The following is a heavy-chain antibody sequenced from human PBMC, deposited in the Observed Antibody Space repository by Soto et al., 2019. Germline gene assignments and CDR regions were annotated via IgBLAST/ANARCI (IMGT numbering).Heavy chain of an antibody. CDR1: GIPFSSYG. J-gene: IGHJ4*02. V-gene: IGHV3-30*18. Sequence: GGSLRLSCAASGIPFSSYGMHWVRQAPGKGLEWVAVISYDGSNKYYADSVKGRFTISRDNSKNTLYLQMKSLRAEDTAVYYFAKDRCPKMATRRFDYWGQGTLVTVSS. CDR2: ISYDGSNK. CDR3: AKDRCPKMATRRFDY. D-gene: IGHD5-12*01.